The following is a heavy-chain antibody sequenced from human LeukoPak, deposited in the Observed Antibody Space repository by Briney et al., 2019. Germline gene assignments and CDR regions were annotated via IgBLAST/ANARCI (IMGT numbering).Heavy chain of an antibody. V-gene: IGHV4-38-2*01. Sequence: SETLSLTCAVSGYSISSGYYWGWIRQPPGKGLEWIGSIYHSGSTYYNPSLKSRVTISVDTSKNQFSLKLSSVTAADTAVYYCARLGGGGFWSGYSSFDYWGQGTLVTVSS. J-gene: IGHJ4*02. CDR1: GYSISSGYY. CDR2: IYHSGST. CDR3: ARLGGGGFWSGYSSFDY. D-gene: IGHD3-3*01.